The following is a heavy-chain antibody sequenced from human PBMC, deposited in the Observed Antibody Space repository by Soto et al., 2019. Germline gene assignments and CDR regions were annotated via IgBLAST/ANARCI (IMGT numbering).Heavy chain of an antibody. Sequence: QVQLVESGGGVVQPGRSLRLSCAASGFTFSTYGMHWVRQAPGKGLEWVALMSYDGNNIYYIDSVKGRFTISRDNSKNTLYLQMNSLRAEVTAVYYCAKDGKWDGYNFVSGPDYWGQGTLVTVSS. CDR1: GFTFSTYG. D-gene: IGHD5-12*01. CDR3: AKDGKWDGYNFVSGPDY. J-gene: IGHJ4*02. CDR2: MSYDGNNI. V-gene: IGHV3-30*18.